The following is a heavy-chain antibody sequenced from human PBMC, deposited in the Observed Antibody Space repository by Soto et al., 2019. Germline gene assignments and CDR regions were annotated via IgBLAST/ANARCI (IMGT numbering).Heavy chain of an antibody. CDR2: INPKSGGT. CDR3: ARGDSTDWSSGVWSFFYNHDMDV. J-gene: IGHJ6*02. CDR1: GYSFTDYR. D-gene: IGHD2-21*01. Sequence: GASVKVSCKASGYSFTDYRIHWVRQAPGQGPEWLGRINPKSGGTSTAQKFQGWVTMTTDTSISTASMELTRLTSDDTASYYCARGDSTDWSSGVWSFFYNHDMDVWGQGTPVTVS. V-gene: IGHV1-2*04.